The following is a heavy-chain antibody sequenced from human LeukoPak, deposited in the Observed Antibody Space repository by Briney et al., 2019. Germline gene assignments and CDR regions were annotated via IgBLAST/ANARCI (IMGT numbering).Heavy chain of an antibody. CDR2: IWSDATNR. Sequence: GGSLRLSCAASGFIFSHHGMHWVRQAPGKGLEWVAVIWSDATNRFYAESVKGRFTISRDNSQNTVFLQMNSLGVKDTAIYYCARDAQRGFDYSNSLKNWGHGTLVTVSS. V-gene: IGHV3-33*01. CDR3: ARDAQRGFDYSNSLKN. J-gene: IGHJ4*01. D-gene: IGHD4-11*01. CDR1: GFIFSHHG.